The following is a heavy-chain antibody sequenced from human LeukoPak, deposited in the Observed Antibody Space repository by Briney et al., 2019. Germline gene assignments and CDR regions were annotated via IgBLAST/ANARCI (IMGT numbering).Heavy chain of an antibody. Sequence: PSQTLSLTCTVSGDSISSGSYYWSWIRQPAGKGLEWIGRIYTSESTNYNPSLKSRVTISVDTSKNQFSLKLSSVTAADTAVYYCARDVGGYSYGYFEFSDSYFDYWGQGTLVTVSS. V-gene: IGHV4-61*02. J-gene: IGHJ4*02. CDR2: IYTSEST. CDR1: GDSISSGSYY. CDR3: ARDVGGYSYGYFEFSDSYFDY. D-gene: IGHD5-18*01.